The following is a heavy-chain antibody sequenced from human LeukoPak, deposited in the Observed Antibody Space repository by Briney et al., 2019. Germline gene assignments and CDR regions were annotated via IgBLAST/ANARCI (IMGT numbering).Heavy chain of an antibody. D-gene: IGHD6-19*01. V-gene: IGHV4-38-2*02. Sequence: SETLSLTCTVSGYSISSGYLWGWIRQPPGKGLEWIGSIDGSGSSYYNPSLKSRVIISVDTSRNQFSLKMTSVTAADTAVYYCARHVRKRGIAVAGTPGWFDPWGQGTLVTVSS. CDR2: IDGSGSS. CDR1: GYSISSGYL. CDR3: ARHVRKRGIAVAGTPGWFDP. J-gene: IGHJ5*02.